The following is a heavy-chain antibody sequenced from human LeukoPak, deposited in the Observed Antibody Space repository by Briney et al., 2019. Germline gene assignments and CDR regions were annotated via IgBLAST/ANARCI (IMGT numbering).Heavy chain of an antibody. V-gene: IGHV3-33*08. Sequence: GGSLRLSCAASGFTFSSYGMHCVRQAPGKGLEWVAVIWYDGSNVYYADSVKGRFTISRDNSKNTLYLQMNSLRAGDTAVYYCATDHEQWLVPHRYWGQGTLVTVSS. D-gene: IGHD6-19*01. J-gene: IGHJ4*02. CDR3: ATDHEQWLVPHRY. CDR1: GFTFSSYG. CDR2: IWYDGSNV.